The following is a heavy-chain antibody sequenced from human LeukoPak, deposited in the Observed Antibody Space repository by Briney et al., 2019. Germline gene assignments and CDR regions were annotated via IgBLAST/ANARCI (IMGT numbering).Heavy chain of an antibody. CDR1: GYTFTGYY. CDR3: ARAPKRGGYDPARYYYYMDV. D-gene: IGHD5-12*01. V-gene: IGHV1-69*06. Sequence: SVKVSCKASGYTFTGYYMHWVRQAPGQGLEWMGWIIPIFGTANYAQKFQGRVTITADKSTSTAYMELSSLRSEDTAVYYCARAPKRGGYDPARYYYYMDVWGKGTTVTVSS. CDR2: IIPIFGTA. J-gene: IGHJ6*03.